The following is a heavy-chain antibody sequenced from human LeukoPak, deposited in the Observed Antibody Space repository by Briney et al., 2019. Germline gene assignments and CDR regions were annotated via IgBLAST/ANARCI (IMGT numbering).Heavy chain of an antibody. CDR1: GYTFTGYY. J-gene: IGHJ4*02. CDR2: INPNSGAT. V-gene: IGHV1-2*02. Sequence: GASVKVSCKASGYTFTGYYLHWVRQAPGQGLEWMGWINPNSGATYFTQKFQGRVTFTRDTSISTVYMELSSLSSDDTAVFYCARALSSWLFDYWGQGTLVTVSS. CDR3: ARALSSWLFDY. D-gene: IGHD6-13*01.